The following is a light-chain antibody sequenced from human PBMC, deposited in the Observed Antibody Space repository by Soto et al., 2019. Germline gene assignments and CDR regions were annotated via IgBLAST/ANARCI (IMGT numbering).Light chain of an antibody. CDR2: GAS. CDR3: QQYNNWPLT. CDR1: QYVSSD. V-gene: IGKV3-15*01. Sequence: EIVMTQSPATLSVSPGERATLSCRASQYVSSDLAWYHQKPGQAPRLLIYGASTRATGIPARFSGSGSGTEFTLTISSLQSEDFAVYYCQQYNNWPLTFGQGTHWRL. J-gene: IGKJ5*01.